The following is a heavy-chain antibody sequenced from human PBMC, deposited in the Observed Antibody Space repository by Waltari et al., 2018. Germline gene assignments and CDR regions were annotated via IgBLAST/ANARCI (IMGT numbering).Heavy chain of an antibody. Sequence: QVQLQQWGAGLLKPSETLSLTCAVYGWSFSGYYWSWIRQPPGKGLGWIGEINHSGSTNYNPSLKSRVTISVDTSKNQFSLKLSSVTAADTAVYYCATPGGGAAAGTRRYYYYGMDVWGQGTTVTVSS. J-gene: IGHJ6*02. D-gene: IGHD6-13*01. CDR2: INHSGST. V-gene: IGHV4-34*01. CDR3: ATPGGGAAAGTRRYYYYGMDV. CDR1: GWSFSGYY.